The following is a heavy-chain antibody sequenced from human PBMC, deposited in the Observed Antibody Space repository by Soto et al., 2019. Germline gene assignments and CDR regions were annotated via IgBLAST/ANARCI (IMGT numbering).Heavy chain of an antibody. V-gene: IGHV1-69*12. CDR1: GGTFSSYA. D-gene: IGHD4-17*01. Sequence: QVQLVQSGAEVKKPGSSVKVSCKASGGTFSSYAISWVRQAPGQGLEWMGGIIPIFGTANYAQKFQGRVTIPEDESTSTAYMELSSLRSEDTAVYYCARDATVETHQSNGMDVWGQGTTVTVSS. CDR3: ARDATVETHQSNGMDV. J-gene: IGHJ6*02. CDR2: IIPIFGTA.